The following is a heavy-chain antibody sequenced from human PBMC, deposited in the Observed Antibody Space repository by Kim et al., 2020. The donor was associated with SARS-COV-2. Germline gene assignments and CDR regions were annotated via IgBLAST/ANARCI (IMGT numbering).Heavy chain of an antibody. CDR3: SRDNYYGSGSYYLMDV. V-gene: IGHV1-3*01. CDR1: GYTFTSYA. J-gene: IGHJ6*03. Sequence: ASVKVSCKASGYTFTSYAMHWVRQAPGQRLEWIGWINAGNGNTKYSQKFQGRVTITRDTSASTAYMELSSLRSEDTAVYYCSRDNYYGSGSYYLMDVWGKGTTVTVSS. D-gene: IGHD3-10*01. CDR2: INAGNGNT.